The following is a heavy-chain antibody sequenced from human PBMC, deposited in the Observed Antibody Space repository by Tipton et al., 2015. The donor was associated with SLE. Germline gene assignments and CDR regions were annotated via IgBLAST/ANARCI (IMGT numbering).Heavy chain of an antibody. CDR3: ARQDSGNYYPFDY. CDR2: IYYSGST. CDR1: GGSISSYY. J-gene: IGHJ4*02. Sequence: TLSLTCTVSGGSISSYYWSWIRQPPGKGLEWIGYIYYSGSTNYNPSLKSRVTISEDTSKNQFSLKWTFVTAADTAVYYCARQDSGNYYPFDYWGQGTLVTVSS. D-gene: IGHD1-26*01. V-gene: IGHV4-59*08.